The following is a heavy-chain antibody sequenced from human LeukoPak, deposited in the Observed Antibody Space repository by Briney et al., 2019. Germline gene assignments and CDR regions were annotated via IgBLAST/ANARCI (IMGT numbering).Heavy chain of an antibody. Sequence: GGSLGLSCAASGFTFSSYAMHWVRQAPGKGLEWVAVISYDGSNKYYADSVKGRFTISRDNSKNTLYLQMNSLRAEDTAVYYCARDGRSGYDYYYYYGMDVWGQGTTVTVSS. CDR2: ISYDGSNK. J-gene: IGHJ6*02. V-gene: IGHV3-30*04. CDR1: GFTFSSYA. CDR3: ARDGRSGYDYYYYYGMDV. D-gene: IGHD5-12*01.